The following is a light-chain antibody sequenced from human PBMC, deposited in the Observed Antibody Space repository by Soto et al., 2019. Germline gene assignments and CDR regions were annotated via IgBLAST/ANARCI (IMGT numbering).Light chain of an antibody. V-gene: IGKV3-20*01. CDR1: RAVSSSY. CDR2: GAS. CDR3: QQYGTSPLT. Sequence: EIVLTQSPGTLSLSPGERATLSCRASRAVSSSYLAWYQQKPGQAPRLLIYGASSRATGIPDRFSGSGSGTDFTLTISRLEPEDSAVYYCQQYGTSPLTFGGGTKVEIK. J-gene: IGKJ4*01.